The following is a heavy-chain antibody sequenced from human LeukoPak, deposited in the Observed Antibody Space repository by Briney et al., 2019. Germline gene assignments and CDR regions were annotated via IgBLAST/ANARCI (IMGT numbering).Heavy chain of an antibody. J-gene: IGHJ6*03. CDR1: GFTFSGYT. CDR2: IISHGGST. CDR3: ARITMGATSANFYYYFLDA. V-gene: IGHV3-64*02. Sequence: GGSLRLSCAASGFTFSGYTLHWVRQAPGKGLEYVSAIISHGGSTHYADSVKGRFTVSRDNSKNTLYLQMDSLRVEDMAVYYCARITMGATSANFYYYFLDAWGKGTTVTVSS. D-gene: IGHD3-3*01.